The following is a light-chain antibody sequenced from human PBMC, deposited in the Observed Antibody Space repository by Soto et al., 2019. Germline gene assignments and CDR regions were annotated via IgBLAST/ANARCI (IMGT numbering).Light chain of an antibody. CDR1: QSFSSKY. CDR3: QQYGSSLFT. CDR2: GTS. J-gene: IGKJ3*01. Sequence: EIVLTQSPGTLSLSPGERATLSCRASQSFSSKYLAWYQQKPGQAPRVLLYGTSIRASGVPERFSGGGSGTDFTRTITRLEPEDFAVYYCQQYGSSLFTFGPGTKVDFK. V-gene: IGKV3-20*01.